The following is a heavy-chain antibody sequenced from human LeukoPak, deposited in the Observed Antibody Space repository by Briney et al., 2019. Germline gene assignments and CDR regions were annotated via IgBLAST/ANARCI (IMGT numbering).Heavy chain of an antibody. CDR3: VRYGDYNFGSYAFDI. CDR1: GFTFDDYG. D-gene: IGHD4-17*01. Sequence: GGSLRLSCAASGFTFDDYGMSWVRQAPGKGLEWVSGINWNGGSTGYADSVKGRFTISRDNAKNSLYLQMNSLRAEDTALYYCVRYGDYNFGSYAFDIWGQGTMATVSS. CDR2: INWNGGST. J-gene: IGHJ3*02. V-gene: IGHV3-20*04.